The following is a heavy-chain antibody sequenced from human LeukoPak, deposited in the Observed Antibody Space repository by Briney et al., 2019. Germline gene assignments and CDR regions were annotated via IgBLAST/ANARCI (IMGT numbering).Heavy chain of an antibody. V-gene: IGHV3-23*01. Sequence: GGSLRLSCAASGFTFSTYGMSWVRQAPGKGLQRVSGITASGDGTYYADSVKGHFTVSRDKSKNMLYLQVNSLRAEDTAVYYCLKSTVSTGSDTWGQGTLVTVSS. CDR1: GFTFSTYG. CDR2: ITASGDGT. CDR3: LKSTVSTGSDT. J-gene: IGHJ5*02. D-gene: IGHD5/OR15-5a*01.